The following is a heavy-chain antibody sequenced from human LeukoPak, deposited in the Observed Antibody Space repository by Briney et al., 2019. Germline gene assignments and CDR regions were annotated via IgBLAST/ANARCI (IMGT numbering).Heavy chain of an antibody. CDR3: ARAIVGAHDFDY. CDR1: GYTFTNYA. D-gene: IGHD1-26*01. J-gene: IGHJ4*02. V-gene: IGHV1-18*01. CDR2: ISAYNGNT. Sequence: ASVKVSCKASGYTFTNYAISWVRQAPGQGLEWMGWISAYNGNTNYAQKLQGRVTMTTDTSTSIAYMELRSLRSDDTAVYYCARAIVGAHDFDYWGQGTLVTVSS.